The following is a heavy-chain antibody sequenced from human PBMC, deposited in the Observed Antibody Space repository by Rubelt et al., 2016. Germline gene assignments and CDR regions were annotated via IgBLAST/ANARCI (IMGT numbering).Heavy chain of an antibody. D-gene: IGHD6-19*01. Sequence: IGSIYFSGSTYYNPSLKSRVTISVDTSKNQFSLKLSSVTAADTAVYYCARRRSGWPFDYWGQGTLVTVSS. CDR2: IYFSGST. CDR3: ARRRSGWPFDY. V-gene: IGHV4-39*07. J-gene: IGHJ4*02.